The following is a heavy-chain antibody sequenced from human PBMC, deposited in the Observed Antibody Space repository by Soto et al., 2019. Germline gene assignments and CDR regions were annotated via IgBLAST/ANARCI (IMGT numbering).Heavy chain of an antibody. V-gene: IGHV3-23*01. D-gene: IGHD2-15*01. CDR3: AKGRGSRGGRPPYFDS. CDR1: GFTFSSYA. CDR2: ISGGGTTT. Sequence: EVQLLESGGGLVQPGGSLRLSCAASGFTFSSYAMSWVRQAPGKGLEWVSLISGGGTTTNYADSVKGRFTISRDTSTHTLYLQMNSLTAEDTAVYYCAKGRGSRGGRPPYFDSWGQGTLVTVSS. J-gene: IGHJ4*02.